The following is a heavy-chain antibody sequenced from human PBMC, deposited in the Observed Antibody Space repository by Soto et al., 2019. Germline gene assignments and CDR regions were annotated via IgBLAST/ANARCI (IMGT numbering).Heavy chain of an antibody. Sequence: PSETLSLTCTVSGGSLSSSDYYWSWIRQPPGKGLEWIGYIYYSGSTYYSPSLRSRITMSVATSKNQFSLNLTSVTAADTAVYYCARWRHYGHKYFDYWGQGALVTVSS. V-gene: IGHV4-30-4*01. D-gene: IGHD4-17*01. CDR2: IYYSGST. CDR3: ARWRHYGHKYFDY. CDR1: GGSLSSSDYY. J-gene: IGHJ4*02.